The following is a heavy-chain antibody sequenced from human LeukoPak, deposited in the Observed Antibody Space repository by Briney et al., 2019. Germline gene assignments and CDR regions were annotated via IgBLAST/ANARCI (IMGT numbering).Heavy chain of an antibody. V-gene: IGHV4-59*08. CDR1: GGSISSYY. J-gene: IGHJ3*02. CDR2: IYYSGST. D-gene: IGHD3-22*01. CDR3: ARLDSSGYYAGDAFDI. Sequence: SETLSLTCTVSGGSISSYYWSWIRQPPGKGLEWIGYIYYSGSTNYNPSLKSRVTISVDTSKNQFSLKLSSVTAADTAVYYCARLDSSGYYAGDAFDIWGQGTMVTVSS.